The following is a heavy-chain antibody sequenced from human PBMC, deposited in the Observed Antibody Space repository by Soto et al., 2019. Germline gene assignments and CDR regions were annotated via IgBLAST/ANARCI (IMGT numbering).Heavy chain of an antibody. CDR2: ISGSGDRK. V-gene: IGHV3-23*01. Sequence: EVQLLESGGGLVQPRGSLRLACAASGFTFSSYAMSWVRQAPGKGLEWVSTISGSGDRKYYADSVKGRFTISRDKSENTLSLQMNSLRAEDTAVYYCAKEGGYSSGWRDPWGQGTLVTVSS. J-gene: IGHJ5*02. D-gene: IGHD6-19*01. CDR1: GFTFSSYA. CDR3: AKEGGYSSGWRDP.